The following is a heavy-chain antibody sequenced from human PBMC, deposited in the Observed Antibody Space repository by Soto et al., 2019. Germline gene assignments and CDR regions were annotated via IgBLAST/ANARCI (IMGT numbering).Heavy chain of an antibody. D-gene: IGHD6-19*01. CDR3: ARVPGRWLVPDY. J-gene: IGHJ4*02. Sequence: ASVKVSCKASGYTFTSYYMHWVRQAPGRGLEWMGIINPSGGSTSYAQKFQGRVTMTRDTSTSTVYMELSSLRSEDTAVYYCARVPGRWLVPDYWGQGTLVTVSS. CDR1: GYTFTSYY. V-gene: IGHV1-46*03. CDR2: INPSGGST.